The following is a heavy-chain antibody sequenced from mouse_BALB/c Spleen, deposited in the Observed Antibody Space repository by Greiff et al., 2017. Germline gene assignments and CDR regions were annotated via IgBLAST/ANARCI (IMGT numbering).Heavy chain of an antibody. Sequence: EVKVEESGGGLVKPGGSLKLSCAASGFTFSSYAMSWVRQTPEKRLEWVASISSGGSTYYPDSVKGRFTISRDNARNILYLQMSSLRSEDTAMYYCAREGITTFDYWGQGTTLTVSS. V-gene: IGHV5-6-5*01. CDR3: AREGITTFDY. CDR2: ISSGGST. D-gene: IGHD2-4*01. CDR1: GFTFSSYA. J-gene: IGHJ2*01.